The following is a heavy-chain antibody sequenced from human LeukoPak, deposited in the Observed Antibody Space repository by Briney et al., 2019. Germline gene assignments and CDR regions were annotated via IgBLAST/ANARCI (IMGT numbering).Heavy chain of an antibody. V-gene: IGHV3-7*01. CDR1: GFTFSSYW. J-gene: IGHJ4*02. CDR3: ARDLNWETY. Sequence: GGSLRLSCGASGFTFSSYWMTWVRQAPGKGLEWVANIKTDGSLIYYVDSVKGRFTISIDNAKNSLYLQMNSLRVEDTAVYYCARDLNWETYWGQGTLVSVSS. CDR2: IKTDGSLI. D-gene: IGHD7-27*01.